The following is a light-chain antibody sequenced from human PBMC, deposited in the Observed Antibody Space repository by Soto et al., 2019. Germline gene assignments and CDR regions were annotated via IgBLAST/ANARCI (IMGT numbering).Light chain of an antibody. CDR3: QQYDKWPRT. J-gene: IGKJ1*01. CDR1: QSVSRK. V-gene: IGKV3-15*01. CDR2: GAS. Sequence: ELLISQSPATLSETPGDRATLSCRASQSVSRKLAWYQQPRGQAPRLLIYGASTRATGVPARFSGSGSGTEFTLTISNLQSEDFAVYHCQQYDKWPRTFGQGTKVDI.